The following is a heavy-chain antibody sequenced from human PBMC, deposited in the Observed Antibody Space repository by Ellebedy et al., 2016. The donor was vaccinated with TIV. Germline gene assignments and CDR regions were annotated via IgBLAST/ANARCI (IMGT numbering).Heavy chain of an antibody. CDR2: IYSSGTT. Sequence: MPSETLSLTCTVSGDSISGYYWSWIRQPAGKGLEWIGRIYSSGTTTYNPSLKSRVSMSVDTSKNPFSLRLSSVTAADTAVYYCARDYRESRGFRDSWGQGTLVTVSS. D-gene: IGHD3-16*02. J-gene: IGHJ4*02. CDR1: GDSISGYY. V-gene: IGHV4-4*07. CDR3: ARDYRESRGFRDS.